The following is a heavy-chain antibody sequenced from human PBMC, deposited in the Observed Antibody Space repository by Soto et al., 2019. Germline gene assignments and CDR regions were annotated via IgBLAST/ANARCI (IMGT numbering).Heavy chain of an antibody. J-gene: IGHJ4*02. CDR2: ISSAGDT. CDR1: GFTVSSNY. V-gene: IGHV3-53*01. Sequence: PGGSLRLSCAASGFTVSSNYMSWVRQAPGKGLEWVSIISSAGDTYYADSVKGRFTISRDNSKNTLYLQMNSLRAEDTAVYYCARRASGWFFDYWGKGTLVTVDS. D-gene: IGHD6-19*01. CDR3: ARRASGWFFDY.